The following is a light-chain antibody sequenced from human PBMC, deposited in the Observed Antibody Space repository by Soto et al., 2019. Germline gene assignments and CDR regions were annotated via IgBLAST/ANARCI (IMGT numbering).Light chain of an antibody. J-gene: IGLJ2*01. CDR2: EGS. CDR1: SSDVGSYNL. Sequence: QSALTQPASVSGSPGQSITISCTGTSSDVGSYNLVSWYQQHPGKAPKLMIYEGSKRPSGVSNRFSGSKSGNTASLTISGLQADDEADYYCCSYAGSSTVGFGGGTKRTVL. V-gene: IGLV2-23*01. CDR3: CSYAGSSTVG.